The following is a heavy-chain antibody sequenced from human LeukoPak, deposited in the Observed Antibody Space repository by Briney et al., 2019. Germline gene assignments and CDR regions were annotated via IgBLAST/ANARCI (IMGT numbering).Heavy chain of an antibody. CDR2: ISGSGGYT. CDR1: GFTFSSYA. D-gene: IGHD5-24*01. Sequence: GGSLRLSCAASGFTFSSYAMSWVRQDPGRGLEWVSAISGSGGYTWYADSMKGRFTISRDNSKNTLYLQMNSLSAEDTGIYYCARDRATKARIGGMDVWGQGTTVIVSS. CDR3: ARDRATKARIGGMDV. J-gene: IGHJ6*02. V-gene: IGHV3-23*01.